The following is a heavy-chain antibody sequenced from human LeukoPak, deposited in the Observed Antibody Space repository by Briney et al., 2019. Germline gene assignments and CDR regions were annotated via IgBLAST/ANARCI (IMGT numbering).Heavy chain of an antibody. Sequence: GRSLRLSCAASGFTFRDYAVSWVRQAPGKGLEWVANINPDGSDTYYVDSVKGRFTISRDNAKKSMFLQMNSLRVEETAVYYCVRWGVEAGMDHWCQGTLITVSS. J-gene: IGHJ4*02. CDR2: INPDGSDT. V-gene: IGHV3-7*01. CDR3: VRWGVEAGMDH. CDR1: GFTFRDYA. D-gene: IGHD6-19*01.